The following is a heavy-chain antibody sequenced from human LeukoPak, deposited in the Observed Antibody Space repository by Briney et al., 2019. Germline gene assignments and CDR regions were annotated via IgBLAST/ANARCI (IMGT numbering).Heavy chain of an antibody. CDR1: GFTFSSYG. J-gene: IGHJ1*01. CDR3: AITIRGLEYFQH. D-gene: IGHD3-10*01. CDR2: IRFDGSNK. Sequence: GGSLRLSCAASGFTFSSYGMHWVRQAPGKVLEWVTFIRFDGSNKYYAESVKGRFTISRDNSKNTLYLQMNSLRAEDTAVYYCAITIRGLEYFQHWGQGTLVTVSS. V-gene: IGHV3-30*02.